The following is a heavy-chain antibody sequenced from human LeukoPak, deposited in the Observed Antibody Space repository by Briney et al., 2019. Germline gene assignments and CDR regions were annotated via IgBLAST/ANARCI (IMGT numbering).Heavy chain of an antibody. Sequence: GGSLRLSCAASGFVVTNNFVTWVRQAPGKGLEWVSVLHSGGSTFYAQSVKGRFTISRDNSNNILYLQMNRLRAEDTAMYYCVRDDLWQQMALWGQGTLVAVSS. V-gene: IGHV3-53*01. CDR1: GFVVTNNF. CDR3: VRDDLWQQMAL. J-gene: IGHJ1*01. CDR2: LHSGGST. D-gene: IGHD6-13*01.